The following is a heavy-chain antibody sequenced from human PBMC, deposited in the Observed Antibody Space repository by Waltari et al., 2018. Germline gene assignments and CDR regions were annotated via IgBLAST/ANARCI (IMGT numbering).Heavy chain of an antibody. CDR1: GDSISAYY. D-gene: IGHD3-22*01. CDR2: FYYRGTT. J-gene: IGHJ4*02. Sequence: VQLQESGPGLVKPSETLYLTCTVSGDSISAYYWSWIRQPPGKGLEWIGYFYYRGTTKYNPSLKSRVTISVDTSKNQFSLKLRSVTAADTAVYYCARDDSSGYPDWGQGTLVTVAS. V-gene: IGHV4-59*01. CDR3: ARDDSSGYPD.